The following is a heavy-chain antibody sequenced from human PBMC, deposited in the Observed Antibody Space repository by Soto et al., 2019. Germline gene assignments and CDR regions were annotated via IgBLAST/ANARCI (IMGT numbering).Heavy chain of an antibody. CDR2: ISSSGASR. J-gene: IGHJ4*02. CDR1: GFNFGDYY. D-gene: IGHD1-26*01. CDR3: ARDHSDGDEKHFDY. Sequence: PGGSLRLSCATSGFNFGDYYFSWIRQAPGKGLEWVSYISSSGASRYYADSVKGRFTVSRDNARNSLFLQMNSLRAEDTAVYYCARDHSDGDEKHFDYWGQGTLVTVSS. V-gene: IGHV3-11*01.